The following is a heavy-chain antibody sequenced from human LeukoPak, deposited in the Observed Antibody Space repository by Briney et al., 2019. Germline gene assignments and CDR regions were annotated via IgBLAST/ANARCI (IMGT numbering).Heavy chain of an antibody. D-gene: IGHD3-10*01. CDR2: IGGSGTST. CDR3: ARTGVSGSSEEYYFDY. J-gene: IGHJ4*02. Sequence: GGSLRLSCAASGFIFSSYATSWVRQAPGKGLEWVSVIGGSGTSTYYADSVKGRFTISRDNSKNMLYLQMNSLRAEDTAVYYCARTGVSGSSEEYYFDYWGQGTLVTVSS. CDR1: GFIFSSYA. V-gene: IGHV3-23*01.